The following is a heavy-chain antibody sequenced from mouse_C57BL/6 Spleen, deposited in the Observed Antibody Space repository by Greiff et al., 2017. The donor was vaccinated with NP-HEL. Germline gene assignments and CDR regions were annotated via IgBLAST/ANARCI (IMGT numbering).Heavy chain of an antibody. CDR3: ARYYDYDGWYFDV. J-gene: IGHJ1*03. CDR2: IDPANGNT. D-gene: IGHD2-4*01. V-gene: IGHV14-3*01. CDR1: GFNINNTY. Sequence: VQLQQSVAELVRPGASVKLSCTASGFNINNTYMHWVKQRPEQGLEWIGRIDPANGNTNYDPKFQGKATITADTSSNTAYLQLSSLTSEDTAIYYCARYYDYDGWYFDVWGTGTTVTVSS.